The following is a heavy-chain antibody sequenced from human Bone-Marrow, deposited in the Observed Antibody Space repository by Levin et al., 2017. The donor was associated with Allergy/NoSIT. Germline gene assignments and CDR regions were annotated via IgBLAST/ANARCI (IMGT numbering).Heavy chain of an antibody. V-gene: IGHV3-11*01. Sequence: GGSLRLSCAASGFTFSDYDMNWIRQAPGKGLEWVSYISSGATIYYADSVKGRFTISRDNAKNSLYLQMNRLRAEDTAVQYCAKDLLDFDGMDVWGQGTTVTVSS. CDR3: AKDLLDFDGMDV. J-gene: IGHJ6*02. CDR2: ISSGATI. CDR1: GFTFSDYD.